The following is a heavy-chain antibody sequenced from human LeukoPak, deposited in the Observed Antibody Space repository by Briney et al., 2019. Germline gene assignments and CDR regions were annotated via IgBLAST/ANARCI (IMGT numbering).Heavy chain of an antibody. CDR2: IDTSGNT. V-gene: IGHV4-61*02. J-gene: IGHJ4*02. CDR1: GGSLSSGSYY. CDR3: ARLYSGSYIY. Sequence: PSETLSLTCTVSGGSLSSGSYYWSWIRQPAGKGLEWIGRIDTSGNTNYKPSLKSRVTMSVDTSKNQFSLKLSSVTAADTAVYYCARLYSGSYIYWGQGTLVTVSS. D-gene: IGHD1-26*01.